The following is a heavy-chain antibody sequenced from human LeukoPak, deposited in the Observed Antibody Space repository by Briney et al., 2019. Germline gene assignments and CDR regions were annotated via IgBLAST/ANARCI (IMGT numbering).Heavy chain of an antibody. V-gene: IGHV1-3*01. D-gene: IGHD6-19*01. CDR1: GYTFTSYA. Sequence: GASVKVSCKTSGYTFTSYAMHWVRQAPGQRLEWMGWINAGNGDTRYSQKFQGRVTITADKSTSTAYMELSSLRSEDTAVYYCARDRNSKTGIAVAGRGIKEAFDIWGQGTMVTVSS. CDR3: ARDRNSKTGIAVAGRGIKEAFDI. J-gene: IGHJ3*02. CDR2: INAGNGDT.